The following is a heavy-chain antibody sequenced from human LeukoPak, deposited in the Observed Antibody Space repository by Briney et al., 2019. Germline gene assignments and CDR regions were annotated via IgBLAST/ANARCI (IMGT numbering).Heavy chain of an antibody. CDR2: IYYSGST. Sequence: PLQTLSLTCTVSGGSISSYYWSWIRQPPGKGLEWVGYIYYSGSTTYNTSLKSRVTLSVDTSKNQFSLKLSSVTAAHTPVYYCARADSSGWPSALWGQGTLVTVSS. J-gene: IGHJ4*02. CDR3: ARADSSGWPSAL. D-gene: IGHD6-19*01. CDR1: GGSISSYY. V-gene: IGHV4-59*01.